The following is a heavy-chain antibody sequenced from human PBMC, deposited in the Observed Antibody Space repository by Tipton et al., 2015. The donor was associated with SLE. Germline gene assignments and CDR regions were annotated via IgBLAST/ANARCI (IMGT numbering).Heavy chain of an antibody. Sequence: TLSLTCTVSGGSVSSSGYSWSWIRQPPGKGLQWIGYISYSGSTYYNPSLKSRVTISVDTSKNQFSLKLSSVTAADTAVYYCARFGTVFDYWGQGTLVTVSS. CDR3: ARFGTVFDY. J-gene: IGHJ4*02. CDR2: ISYSGST. V-gene: IGHV4-61*08. D-gene: IGHD1-7*01. CDR1: GGSVSSSGYS.